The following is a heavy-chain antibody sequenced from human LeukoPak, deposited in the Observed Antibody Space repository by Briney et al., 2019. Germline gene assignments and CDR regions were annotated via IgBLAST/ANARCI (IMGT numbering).Heavy chain of an antibody. CDR3: GAIVGATRADY. Sequence: PSETLSLTCAVYGGSFSGYYWSWIRQPPGKGLEWIREINHSGSTNYNPSLKSRVTISVDTSKNQFSLKLSSVTAADTAVYYCGAIVGATRADYWGQGTLVTVFS. CDR2: INHSGST. D-gene: IGHD1-26*01. V-gene: IGHV4-34*01. J-gene: IGHJ4*02. CDR1: GGSFSGYY.